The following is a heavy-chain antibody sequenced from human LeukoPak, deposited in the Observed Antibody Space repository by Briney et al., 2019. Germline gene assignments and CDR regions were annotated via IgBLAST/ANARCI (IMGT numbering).Heavy chain of an antibody. D-gene: IGHD2-15*01. V-gene: IGHV3-21*01. CDR2: ISSSSSYI. J-gene: IGHJ6*03. CDR3: ATLVAATSAPEAHYYYMDV. Sequence: GGSLRLSCAASGFTFSSYSMNWVRQAPGKGLEWVSSISSSSSYIYYADSAKGRFTISRDNAKNSLYLQMNSLRAEDTAVYYCATLVAATSAPEAHYYYMDVWGKGTTVTVSS. CDR1: GFTFSSYS.